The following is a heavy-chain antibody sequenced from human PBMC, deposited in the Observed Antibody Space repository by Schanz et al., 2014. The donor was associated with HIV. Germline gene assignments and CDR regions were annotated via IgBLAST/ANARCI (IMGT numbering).Heavy chain of an antibody. D-gene: IGHD6-13*01. CDR1: GYTFTDYY. V-gene: IGHV1-69*01. CDR2: IIPLFGTS. Sequence: QVQLVQSGAEVKKPGASVKISCKTSGYTFTDYYVHWVRQAPGQGLEWMGGIIPLFGTSNYAQKFQGRATITADESTSTAYMELSSLRSEDTAVYYCARDSPVAAGTLDYWGQGTLVTVSS. CDR3: ARDSPVAAGTLDY. J-gene: IGHJ4*02.